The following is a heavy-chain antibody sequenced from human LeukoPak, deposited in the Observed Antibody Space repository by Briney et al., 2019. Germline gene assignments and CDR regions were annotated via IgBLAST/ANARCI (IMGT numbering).Heavy chain of an antibody. CDR3: ARAPGGPRPGNWFDP. Sequence: GGSLKLSCAVSGFTFSFYTINWVRQTPGKGLEWVSSISSDCIYYAESVRGRFTVSRDNAKNSLYLQMNSLSAEDTAIYYCARAPGGPRPGNWFDPWGQGTLVTVSS. V-gene: IGHV3-21*01. CDR2: ISSDCI. CDR1: GFTFSFYT. J-gene: IGHJ5*02. D-gene: IGHD2-15*01.